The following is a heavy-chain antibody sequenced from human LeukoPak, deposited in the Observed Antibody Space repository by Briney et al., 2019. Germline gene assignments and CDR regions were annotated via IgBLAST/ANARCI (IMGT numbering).Heavy chain of an antibody. V-gene: IGHV3-48*01. CDR2: TSSSSTTI. J-gene: IGHJ4*02. Sequence: GGSLRLSCAASGFTFSSYSMIWVRQAPGKGLEWVSYTSSSSTTIYYADSVKGQFTISRDNAKNSLHLQMNSLRAEDTAVYYCARALGYCSSTICYRFDYWGQGTLVTVSS. D-gene: IGHD2-2*01. CDR1: GFTFSSYS. CDR3: ARALGYCSSTICYRFDY.